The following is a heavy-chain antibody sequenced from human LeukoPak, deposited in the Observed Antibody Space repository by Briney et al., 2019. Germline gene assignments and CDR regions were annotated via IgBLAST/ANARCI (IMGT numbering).Heavy chain of an antibody. CDR2: IYTSGST. J-gene: IGHJ4*02. V-gene: IGHV4-61*02. D-gene: IGHD2-2*03. Sequence: SETLSLTCTVSVGSISSATYYWSWIRQPAGKGLEWIGRIYTSGSTNYNPSLKSRVTMSVDTSKNQFSLKLSSVTAADTAVYYCARELTGYCSSTSCHSRDYWGQGTLVTVSS. CDR1: VGSISSATYY. CDR3: ARELTGYCSSTSCHSRDY.